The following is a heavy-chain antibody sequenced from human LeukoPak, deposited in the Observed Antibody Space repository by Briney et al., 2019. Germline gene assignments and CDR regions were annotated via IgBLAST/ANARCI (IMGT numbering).Heavy chain of an antibody. D-gene: IGHD5-24*01. CDR1: GFTFSSYW. J-gene: IGHJ4*02. CDR2: INSDGSST. Sequence: PGGSLRLSCAASGFTFSSYWMHWVRQAPGKGLVWVSRINSDGSSTSYADSVKGRFTIPRDNAKNTLYLQMNSLRAEDTAVYYCARAFQLDGYNGDWGQGTLVTVSS. CDR3: ARAFQLDGYNGD. V-gene: IGHV3-74*01.